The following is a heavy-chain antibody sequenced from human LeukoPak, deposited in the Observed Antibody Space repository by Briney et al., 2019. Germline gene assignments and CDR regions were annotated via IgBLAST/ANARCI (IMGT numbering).Heavy chain of an antibody. J-gene: IGHJ6*04. D-gene: IGHD3-10*01. CDR2: ISYDGSNK. CDR1: GFTFSSYA. CDR3: AKDMVRGLYNYNVMDF. V-gene: IGHV3-30*04. Sequence: PGRSLRLSCAASGFTFSSYAMHWVRQAPGKGLEWVAVISYDGSNKYYADSVKGRFTISRDNSKNTLYLQMNSLRAEDTAVYYCAKDMVRGLYNYNVMDFWAKGPRSPSPQ.